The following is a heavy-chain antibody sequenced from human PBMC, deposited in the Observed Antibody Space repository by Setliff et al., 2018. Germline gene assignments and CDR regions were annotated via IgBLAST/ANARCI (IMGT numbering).Heavy chain of an antibody. J-gene: IGHJ3*01. CDR2: ISSYNDIT. Sequence: ASVKVSCKASGYILNSYGISWVRQAPGQGLEWMGWISSYNDITNYAQRFQGRVTLTTDMSTSAAYMDLRGLRSDDTAVYYCAISTLSICSGGSCPNAFDVWGQGTMVTVSS. CDR1: GYILNSYG. V-gene: IGHV1-18*01. D-gene: IGHD2-15*01. CDR3: AISTLSICSGGSCPNAFDV.